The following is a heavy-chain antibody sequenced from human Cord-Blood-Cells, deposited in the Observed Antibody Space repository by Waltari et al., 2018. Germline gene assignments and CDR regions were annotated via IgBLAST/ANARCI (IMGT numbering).Heavy chain of an antibody. D-gene: IGHD3-10*01. J-gene: IGHJ4*02. CDR1: GGSFSGYY. CDR3: ASDGRGWFGELD. Sequence: QVQLQQWGAGLLKPSETLSLTCAVYGGSFSGYYWSWILQPPGKGLEWIGEINHCGSTNYNPSLKSRVTISVDTSKNQFSLKLSSVTAADTAVYYCASDGRGWFGELDWGQGTLVTVSS. V-gene: IGHV4-34*01. CDR2: INHCGST.